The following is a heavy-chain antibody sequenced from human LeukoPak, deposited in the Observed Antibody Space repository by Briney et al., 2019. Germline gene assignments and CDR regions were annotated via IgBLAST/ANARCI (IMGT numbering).Heavy chain of an antibody. CDR3: ARASSGSYIY. J-gene: IGHJ4*02. CDR2: ISNSGSTI. D-gene: IGHD1-26*01. CDR1: GFIFSSYE. V-gene: IGHV3-48*03. Sequence: GGSLRLSCAASGFIFSSYEMNWVRQAPGKGLEWVSYISNSGSTIYYADSVKGRFTISRDNAKNSLYLQMNSLRAEDTAVYYCARASSGSYIYWGQGTLVTVSS.